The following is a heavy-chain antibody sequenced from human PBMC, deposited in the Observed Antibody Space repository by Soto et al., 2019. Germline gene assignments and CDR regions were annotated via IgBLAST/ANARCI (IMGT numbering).Heavy chain of an antibody. CDR3: ARNPSGYDFDRAFDI. J-gene: IGHJ3*02. Sequence: GESLKISCKGSGYSFTSYWIGWVRQMPGKGLEWMGIIYPGDSDTRYSPSFQGQVTISADKSISTAYLQWSSLKASDTAMYYCARNPSGYDFDRAFDIWGQGTMVTVSS. CDR1: GYSFTSYW. CDR2: IYPGDSDT. D-gene: IGHD5-12*01. V-gene: IGHV5-51*01.